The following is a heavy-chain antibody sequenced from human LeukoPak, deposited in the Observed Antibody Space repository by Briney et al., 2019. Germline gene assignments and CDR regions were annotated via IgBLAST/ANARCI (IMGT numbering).Heavy chain of an antibody. CDR3: AKDRAYCSSSTCLDQDF. Sequence: PGGSLRLSCAASGFTFSSYTIKWVRQAPGRGLEWVSEISGSGDNTYYADSVKGRFTISRDNSKNTLYLQMNSLRDEDTAVYYCAKDRAYCSSSTCLDQDFWGQGTLVTDSS. J-gene: IGHJ4*02. CDR2: ISGSGDNT. CDR1: GFTFSSYT. V-gene: IGHV3-23*01. D-gene: IGHD2/OR15-2a*01.